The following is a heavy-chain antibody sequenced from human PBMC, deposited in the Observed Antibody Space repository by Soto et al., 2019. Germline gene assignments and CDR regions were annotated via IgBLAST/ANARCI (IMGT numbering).Heavy chain of an antibody. Sequence: ASVKVSCKASGYTFSNYGVSWVRQAPGQGLEWMGWISAYNGDTNYAQKLQGRVTMTTDTSTSTAYMELRSLRSDDTAVYYCAIWFYYDSSGYENLDYWGQGTQVTVSS. CDR1: GYTFSNYG. CDR2: ISAYNGDT. V-gene: IGHV1-18*04. D-gene: IGHD3-22*01. J-gene: IGHJ4*02. CDR3: AIWFYYDSSGYENLDY.